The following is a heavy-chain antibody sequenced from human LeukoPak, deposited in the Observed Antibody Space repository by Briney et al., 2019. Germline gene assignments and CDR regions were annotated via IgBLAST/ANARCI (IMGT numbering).Heavy chain of an antibody. V-gene: IGHV4-4*07. CDR1: GGSVSSYY. D-gene: IGHD1-26*01. CDR3: AREIAPRVGVTDAFDI. CDR2: IYTSGNT. J-gene: IGHJ3*02. Sequence: PSETLSLTCTVSGGSVSSYYWSWIRQPAGKGLEWIGRIYTSGNTNYNPSLKSRVTMSVDTSKNQFSLKLSSVTAADTAVYYCAREIAPRVGVTDAFDIWGQGTMVTVSS.